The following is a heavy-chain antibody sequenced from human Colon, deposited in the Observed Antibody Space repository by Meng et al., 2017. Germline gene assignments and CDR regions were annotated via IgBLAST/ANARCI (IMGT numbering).Heavy chain of an antibody. D-gene: IGHD4-11*01. CDR1: GFTFGDYA. CDR2: IRSKAYGETT. V-gene: IGHV3-49*03. Sequence: SRKISCTASGFTFGDYAMAWFRQVPGKGLEWVGIIRSKAYGETTHYAASVKGRFSISRDDSKSIAYLQMSSLKVEDTAVYFCSRGRLTNDYWGQGTLVTVSS. CDR3: SRGRLTNDY. J-gene: IGHJ4*02.